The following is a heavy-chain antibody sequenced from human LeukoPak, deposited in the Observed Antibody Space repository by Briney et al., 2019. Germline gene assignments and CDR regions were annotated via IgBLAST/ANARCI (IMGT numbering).Heavy chain of an antibody. D-gene: IGHD4-17*01. CDR3: ARGAYGDPTSFDY. Sequence: SSETLSLTCTVSGVSISSYYWSWIRQPPGKGLEWIGYIYYSGSTNYNPSLKSRVTISVDTSKNQFSLKLSSVTAADTAVYYCARGAYGDPTSFDYWGQGTLVTVSS. CDR2: IYYSGST. J-gene: IGHJ4*02. V-gene: IGHV4-59*01. CDR1: GVSISSYY.